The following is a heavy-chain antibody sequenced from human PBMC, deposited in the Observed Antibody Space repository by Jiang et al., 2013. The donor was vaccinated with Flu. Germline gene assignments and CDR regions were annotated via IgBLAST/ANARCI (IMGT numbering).Heavy chain of an antibody. Sequence: GSLRLSCAASRFTLGSYCVHWVRQAPGKGLEWVAVISYHGTTESYVDSVKGRFTISRDNSKNTLYLQMNSLRVEDTAVYYCARGTAWGVSNALDLWGRGTLVTVSS. CDR3: ARGTAWGVSNALDL. D-gene: IGHD3-10*01. CDR1: RFTLGSYC. CDR2: ISYHGTTE. J-gene: IGHJ2*01. V-gene: IGHV3-30-3*01.